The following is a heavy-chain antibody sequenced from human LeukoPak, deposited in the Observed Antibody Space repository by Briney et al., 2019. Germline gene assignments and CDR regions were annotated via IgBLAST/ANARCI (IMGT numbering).Heavy chain of an antibody. CDR1: GGSISSGGYY. CDR3: ARGYYGSGSYYFSVFEY. V-gene: IGHV4-31*03. J-gene: IGHJ4*02. CDR2: IYYSGST. Sequence: SETLSLTCTVSGGSISSGGYYWSWIRQHPGKGLEWIGYIYYSGSTNYNPSLKSRLTISVDRSKNQFSLQLTSVTAADTAVYYCARGYYGSGSYYFSVFEYWGQGTLATVSS. D-gene: IGHD3-10*01.